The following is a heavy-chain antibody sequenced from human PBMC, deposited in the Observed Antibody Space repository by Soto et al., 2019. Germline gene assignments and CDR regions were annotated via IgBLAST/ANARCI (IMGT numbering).Heavy chain of an antibody. CDR2: ISPYTGDT. D-gene: IGHD3-16*01. V-gene: IGHV1-18*01. CDR1: GYIFVNYG. J-gene: IGHJ6*02. Sequence: QVQLVQSGDEMKKPGASVRVSCKASGYIFVNYGIAWVRQAPGQGLEWMGWISPYTGDTHSASKVQGRITMTTDTSTSTAYMDLGSLTSDDTAVYYCAMVDNYVTPTPQDVWAQGTTVTVSS. CDR3: AMVDNYVTPTPQDV.